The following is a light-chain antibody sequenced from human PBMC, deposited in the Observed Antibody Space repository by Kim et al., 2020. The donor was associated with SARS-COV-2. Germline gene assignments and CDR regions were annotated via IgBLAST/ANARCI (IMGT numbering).Light chain of an antibody. CDR3: QQYNESPRT. J-gene: IGKJ1*01. Sequence: SPGESATLSCRASQSVGDDDLAWYQQKPGQPPRLLMYAANIRATGIPDRFRGSGSGADFTLTISGLQPEDFAVYFCQQYNESPRTFGPGTKVEIK. CDR1: QSVGDDD. V-gene: IGKV3-20*01. CDR2: AAN.